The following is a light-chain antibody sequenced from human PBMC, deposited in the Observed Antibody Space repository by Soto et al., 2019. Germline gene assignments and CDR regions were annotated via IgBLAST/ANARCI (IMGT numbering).Light chain of an antibody. CDR1: QSISSW. J-gene: IGKJ1*01. Sequence: DIQMTQSPSTLSASVGDRVTITCRASQSISSWLAWYQQKPGKAPKLLIYKASSLESGVPSRFSGSGSGTEFTLNLSSRQADEFATYFCQLFNSYSSWTVGQGTKVEIK. V-gene: IGKV1-5*03. CDR3: QLFNSYSSWT. CDR2: KAS.